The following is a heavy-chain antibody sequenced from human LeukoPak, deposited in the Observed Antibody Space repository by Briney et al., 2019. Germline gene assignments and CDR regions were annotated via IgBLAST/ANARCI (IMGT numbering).Heavy chain of an antibody. J-gene: IGHJ5*02. Sequence: GGSLRLSCAASRFTFSTFAMSWVRQAPGGGLGWVSSISGSDDSTYYADSVKGRFTISRDNSKNTLYLLMNSPRAEDTAVYYCAKGGSSGAYYPDPWGQGTLVTVSS. CDR1: RFTFSTFA. D-gene: IGHD3-22*01. CDR2: ISGSDDST. CDR3: AKGGSSGAYYPDP. V-gene: IGHV3-23*01.